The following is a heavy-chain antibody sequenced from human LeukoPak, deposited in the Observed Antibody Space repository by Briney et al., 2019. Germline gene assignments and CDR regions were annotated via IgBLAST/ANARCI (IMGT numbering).Heavy chain of an antibody. J-gene: IGHJ4*02. D-gene: IGHD2-2*01. CDR2: ISSSSSTI. CDR3: AKDRPYIVVVPAANDY. Sequence: GGSLRLSCAASGFTFSSYSMNWVRQAPGKGLEWVSYISSSSSTIYYADSVKGRFTISRDNAKNSLYLQMNSLRAEDTAVYYCAKDRPYIVVVPAANDYWGQGTLVTVSS. V-gene: IGHV3-48*01. CDR1: GFTFSSYS.